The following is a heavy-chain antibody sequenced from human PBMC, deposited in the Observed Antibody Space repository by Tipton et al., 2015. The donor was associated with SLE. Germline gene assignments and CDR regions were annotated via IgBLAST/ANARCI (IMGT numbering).Heavy chain of an antibody. Sequence: SLRLSCAASGFTFSSYGMHWVRQAPGKGLEWAAVISYDGSNKYYADSVKGRFTISRDNSKNTLYLQMNSLRAEDTAVYYCAKVVGTAGDMDVWGQGTTVTVSS. D-gene: IGHD6-13*01. CDR2: ISYDGSNK. V-gene: IGHV3-30*18. J-gene: IGHJ6*02. CDR1: GFTFSSYG. CDR3: AKVVGTAGDMDV.